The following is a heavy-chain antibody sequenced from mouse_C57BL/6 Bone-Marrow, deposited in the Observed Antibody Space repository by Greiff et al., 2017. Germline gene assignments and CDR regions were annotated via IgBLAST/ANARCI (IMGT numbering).Heavy chain of an antibody. V-gene: IGHV1-64*01. CDR3: ARTRLRRGAGWYFDV. Sequence: VQLQQPGAELVKPGASVKLSCKASGYTFTSYWMHWVKQRPGQGLEWIGMIHPNSGSTNYNEKFKSKATLTVDKSSSTAYMQLSSLTSEDSAVYYCARTRLRRGAGWYFDVWGTWTTVTVSS. D-gene: IGHD2-4*01. CDR2: IHPNSGST. CDR1: GYTFTSYW. J-gene: IGHJ1*03.